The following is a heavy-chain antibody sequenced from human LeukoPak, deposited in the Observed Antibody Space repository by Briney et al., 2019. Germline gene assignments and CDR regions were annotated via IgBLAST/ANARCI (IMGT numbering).Heavy chain of an antibody. Sequence: GRSLRLSCAASGFTFDDYAMHWVRQAPGKGLEWVSGISWNSGSIGYADSVKGRFTISRDNAKNSLYLQMNSLRTEDTALYYCAKDASYYGRYYYYMDVWGKGTTVTVSS. CDR3: AKDASYYGRYYYYMDV. J-gene: IGHJ6*03. CDR2: ISWNSGSI. D-gene: IGHD3-10*01. CDR1: GFTFDDYA. V-gene: IGHV3-9*01.